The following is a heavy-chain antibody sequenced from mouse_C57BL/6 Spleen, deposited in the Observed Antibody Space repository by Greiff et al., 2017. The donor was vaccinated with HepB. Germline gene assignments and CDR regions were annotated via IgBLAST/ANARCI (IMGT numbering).Heavy chain of an antibody. CDR3: ARGGSLTPLGDY. Sequence: EVMLVEPGGGLVKPGGSLKLSCAASGFTFSDYGMHWVRQAPEKGLEWVAYISSGSSTIYYADTVKGRFTISRDNAKNTLFLQMTSLRSEDTAMYYCARGGSLTPLGDYWGQGTTLTVSS. V-gene: IGHV5-17*01. CDR1: GFTFSDYG. D-gene: IGHD3-3*01. J-gene: IGHJ2*01. CDR2: ISSGSSTI.